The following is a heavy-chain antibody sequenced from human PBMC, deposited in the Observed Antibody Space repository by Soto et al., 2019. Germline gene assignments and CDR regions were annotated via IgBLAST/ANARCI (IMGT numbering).Heavy chain of an antibody. CDR1: GGSFSGYY. Sequence: SETLSLTCAVYGGSFSGYYWSWMRQPPGKGLEWIGEINHSGSTNYNPSLKSRVTISVDTSKNQFSLKLSSVTAADTAVYYCARGRLFTIFGGNWFDPWGQGTLVTVSS. J-gene: IGHJ5*02. V-gene: IGHV4-34*01. CDR3: ARGRLFTIFGGNWFDP. D-gene: IGHD3-3*01. CDR2: INHSGST.